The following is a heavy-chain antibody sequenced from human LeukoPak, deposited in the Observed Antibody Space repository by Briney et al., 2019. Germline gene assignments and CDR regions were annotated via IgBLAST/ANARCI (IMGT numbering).Heavy chain of an antibody. CDR3: ARDLLLTTVTAPGYFDL. J-gene: IGHJ2*01. CDR1: GFTLSSNY. CDR2: IYGGGNT. V-gene: IGHV3-53*05. Sequence: GGSLRLSCAASGFTLSSNYMSWVRQAPGKGLEWVSVIYGGGNTYYADSVKGRFTISRDNSKNTLYLQMNSLRAEDTAVYYCARDLLLTTVTAPGYFDLWGRGTLVTVSS. D-gene: IGHD4-17*01.